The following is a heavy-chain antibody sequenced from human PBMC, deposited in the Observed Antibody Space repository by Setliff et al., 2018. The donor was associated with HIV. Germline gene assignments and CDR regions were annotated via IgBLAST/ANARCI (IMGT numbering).Heavy chain of an antibody. CDR1: GGSISSGSYY. CDR2: IYTSGST. J-gene: IGHJ3*01. CDR3: ARTEWELHRVNDAFDV. Sequence: SETLSLTCTVSGGSISSGSYYWSWIRQPAGKGLEWIGHIYTSGSTNYNPSLKSRVTISVDTSKNQFSLTLTSVTAADTAVYYCARTEWELHRVNDAFDVWGQGTMVT. V-gene: IGHV4-61*09. D-gene: IGHD1-26*01.